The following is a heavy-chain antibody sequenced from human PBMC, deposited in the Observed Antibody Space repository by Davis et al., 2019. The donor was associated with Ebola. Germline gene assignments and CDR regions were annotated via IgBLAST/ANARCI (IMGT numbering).Heavy chain of an antibody. CDR2: IYYSGST. J-gene: IGHJ5*02. Sequence: PSETLSPTCTVPGGPIRSGDYYWSWIRQPPGKGLEWIGYIYYSGSTYYNPSLKSRVTISVDTSKNQFSLKLSSVTAADTAVYYCAGASPRGWFDPWGQGTLVTVSS. D-gene: IGHD7-27*01. CDR3: AGASPRGWFDP. V-gene: IGHV4-30-4*01. CDR1: GGPIRSGDYY.